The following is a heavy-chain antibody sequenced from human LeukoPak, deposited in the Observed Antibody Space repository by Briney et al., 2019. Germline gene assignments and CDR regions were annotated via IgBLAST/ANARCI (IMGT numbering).Heavy chain of an antibody. CDR2: ISGSGGST. J-gene: IGHJ4*02. CDR3: AKKVVGAIRY. D-gene: IGHD1-26*01. CDR1: GFTFSSYA. V-gene: IGHV3-23*01. Sequence: GGSLRLSCAASGFTFSSYAMSWVRQAPGKGLEWVSGISGSGGSTYYADSVMGRFTISRDNSKNTLYLQMNSLRAEDTALYYCAKKVVGAIRYWGQGTLVTVSS.